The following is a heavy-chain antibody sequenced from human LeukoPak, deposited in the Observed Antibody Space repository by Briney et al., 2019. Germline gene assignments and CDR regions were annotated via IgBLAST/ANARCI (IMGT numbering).Heavy chain of an antibody. CDR3: ARDNCRMVRGVIFSYFDC. V-gene: IGHV3-66*02. Sequence: GGSLRLSCAASGFTVSSNYMSWVRQAPGKGLEWVSVIYSGGSTYYADSVKGRFTISRDNSKNTLYLQMNSLRAEDTAVYYCARDNCRMVRGVIFSYFDCWGQGTLVTVSS. CDR1: GFTVSSNY. J-gene: IGHJ4*02. CDR2: IYSGGST. D-gene: IGHD3-10*01.